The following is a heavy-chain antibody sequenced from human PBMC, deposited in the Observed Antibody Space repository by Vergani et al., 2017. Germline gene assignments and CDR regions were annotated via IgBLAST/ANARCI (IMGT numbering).Heavy chain of an antibody. CDR1: GFTLDESW. CDR2: MKEDGADK. Sequence: EVHLVESGGGLVQPGGSLRLSCVGSGFTLDESWMSWVRQAPGKGLEWVADMKEDGADKKYVDSVKGRFTISRDNAKNSLFLQMNSLRAEDTAVYFCAREGHLVGPDLDYWGQGTLVTVSS. D-gene: IGHD1-26*01. J-gene: IGHJ4*02. CDR3: AREGHLVGPDLDY. V-gene: IGHV3-7*01.